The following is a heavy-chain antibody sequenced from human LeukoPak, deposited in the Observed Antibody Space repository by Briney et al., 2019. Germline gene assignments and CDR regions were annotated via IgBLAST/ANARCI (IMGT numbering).Heavy chain of an antibody. D-gene: IGHD3-22*01. CDR2: IYYGENT. CDR3: ARRDDSSGYHKIFDY. V-gene: IGHV4-39*01. J-gene: IGHJ4*02. CDR1: GGSISSGPYY. Sequence: PSETLSLTCTVSGGSISSGPYYWGWIRQPPGKGLEWIGNIYYGENTYYNPSLKSRVTISIDTSKNQFYLKLSSLTAADTAVYYCARRDDSSGYHKIFDYWGPGTLVTVSS.